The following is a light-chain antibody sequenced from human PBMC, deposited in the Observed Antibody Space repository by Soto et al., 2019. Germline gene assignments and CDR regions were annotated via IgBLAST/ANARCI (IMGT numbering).Light chain of an antibody. CDR3: LQYETYWT. Sequence: EIVLTQFPGTLSLCPGERATLSCRASQSITSSSLAWYQQKVGRAPRVLIYGASNRATGIPARFSGSGSGTEFTLTISSLQPDDFATYYCLQYETYWTFGQGTKVDIK. CDR2: GAS. CDR1: QSITSSS. V-gene: IGKV3-20*01. J-gene: IGKJ1*01.